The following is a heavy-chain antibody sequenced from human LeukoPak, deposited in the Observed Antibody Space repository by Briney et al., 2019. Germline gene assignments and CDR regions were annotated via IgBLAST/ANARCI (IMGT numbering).Heavy chain of an antibody. V-gene: IGHV3-53*01. D-gene: IGHD4-17*01. J-gene: IGHJ4*02. CDR1: GFTVSSNY. Sequence: GGSLRLSCAASGFTVSSNYMSWVRQAPGKGLEWVSIIYSGGSTFYADSVKGRFAISRDNSKNTLYLQMNSLRAEDTAVYYCARDWRDGDYEIPFDYWGQGTLVTVSS. CDR3: ARDWRDGDYEIPFDY. CDR2: IYSGGST.